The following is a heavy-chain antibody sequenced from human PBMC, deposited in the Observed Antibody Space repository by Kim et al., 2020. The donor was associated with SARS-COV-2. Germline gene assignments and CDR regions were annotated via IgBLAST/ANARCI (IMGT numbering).Heavy chain of an antibody. CDR3: ARDGMVRGVISAIFDY. J-gene: IGHJ4*02. CDR1: GFTFSSYA. Sequence: GGSLRLSCAASGFTFSSYAMHWVRQAPGKGLEWVAVISYDGSNKYYADSVKGRFTISRDNSKNTLYLQMNSLRAEDTAVYYCARDGMVRGVISAIFDYWGQGTLVTVSS. D-gene: IGHD3-10*01. V-gene: IGHV3-30*04. CDR2: ISYDGSNK.